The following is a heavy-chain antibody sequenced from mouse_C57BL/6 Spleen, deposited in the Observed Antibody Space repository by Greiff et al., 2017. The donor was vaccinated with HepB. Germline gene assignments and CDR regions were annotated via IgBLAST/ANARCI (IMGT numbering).Heavy chain of an antibody. Sequence: EVQGVESGGDLVKPGGSLKLSCAASGFTFSSYGMSWVRQTPDKRLEWVATISSGGSYTYYPDSVKGRFTISRDNAKNTLYLQMSSLKSEETAMYYCARESNYVAMDYWGQGTSVTVSS. V-gene: IGHV5-6*01. J-gene: IGHJ4*01. CDR3: ARESNYVAMDY. CDR1: GFTFSSYG. D-gene: IGHD2-5*01. CDR2: ISSGGSYT.